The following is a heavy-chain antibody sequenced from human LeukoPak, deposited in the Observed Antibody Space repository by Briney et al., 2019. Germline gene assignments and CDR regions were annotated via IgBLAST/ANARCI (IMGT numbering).Heavy chain of an antibody. V-gene: IGHV1-18*01. D-gene: IGHD6-19*01. CDR2: ISAYNGNT. CDR3: ARGDYSSGWYGYYYYYMDV. Sequence: ASVKVSCKASGYTFTSYGISWVRQAPGQGLEWMGWISAYNGNTNYAQKLQGRVTMTTDTSTSTAYMELRSLRSDDTAVYYCARGDYSSGWYGYYYYYMDVWGKGTTVTVSS. J-gene: IGHJ6*03. CDR1: GYTFTSYG.